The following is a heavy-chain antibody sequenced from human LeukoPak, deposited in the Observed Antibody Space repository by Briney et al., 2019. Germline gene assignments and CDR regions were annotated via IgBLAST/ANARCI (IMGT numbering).Heavy chain of an antibody. V-gene: IGHV3-21*01. J-gene: IGHJ5*02. CDR2: IGSSSSYI. D-gene: IGHD3-10*01. CDR1: GFTFSSYS. CDR3: ASVISGRFDP. Sequence: GGSLRLSCAASGFTFSSYSMNWVRQAPGKGLEWVSSIGSSSSYIYYADSVKGRFTISRDNAKNSLYLQMNSLRAEDTAVYYCASVISGRFDPWGQGTLVTVSS.